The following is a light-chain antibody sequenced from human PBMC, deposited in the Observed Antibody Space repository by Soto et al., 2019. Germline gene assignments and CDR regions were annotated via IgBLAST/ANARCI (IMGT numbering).Light chain of an antibody. Sequence: EIVMTQSPATLSVSPGERGTLSCRASQSVNSNLAWYQQKPGQAPRLLIYGASTRATGIPARFSGSGSGTEFTLTISSLQSEGLAIYYCQQYNNWPRTFGQGTKVEVK. V-gene: IGKV3-15*01. J-gene: IGKJ1*01. CDR1: QSVNSN. CDR3: QQYNNWPRT. CDR2: GAS.